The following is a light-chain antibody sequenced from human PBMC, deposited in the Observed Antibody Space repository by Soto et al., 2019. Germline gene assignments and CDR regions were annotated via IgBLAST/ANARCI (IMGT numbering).Light chain of an antibody. V-gene: IGKV3-11*01. Sequence: EIVLTQSPATLSLFPGERATLSCRASQSVSRDLAWYQQKPGQAPRLLIYDVSNRATGIPARFSGSGSGTDFALTISSLEPEDFAVYYCQQRSNWPSTFGQGTKQEIK. CDR1: QSVSRD. CDR2: DVS. CDR3: QQRSNWPST. J-gene: IGKJ2*01.